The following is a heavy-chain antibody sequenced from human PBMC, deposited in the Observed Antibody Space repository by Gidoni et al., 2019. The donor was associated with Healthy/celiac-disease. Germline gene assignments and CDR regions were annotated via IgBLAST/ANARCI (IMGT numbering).Heavy chain of an antibody. CDR2: ISGSGGST. V-gene: IGHV3-23*01. CDR3: AKPLSGVPAAMWDYYYYGMDV. D-gene: IGHD2-2*01. Sequence: EVQLLESGGGLVQPGGSLRLSCAASGFTFSSYAMSWFRQAPGKGLEWVSAISGSGGSTYYADSVKGRFTISRDNSKNTLYLQMNSLRAEDTAVYYCAKPLSGVPAAMWDYYYYGMDVWGQGTTVTVSS. CDR1: GFTFSSYA. J-gene: IGHJ6*02.